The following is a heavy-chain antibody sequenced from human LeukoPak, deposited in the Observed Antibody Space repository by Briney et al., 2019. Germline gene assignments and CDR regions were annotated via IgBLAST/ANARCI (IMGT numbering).Heavy chain of an antibody. D-gene: IGHD6-19*01. CDR1: GGSINSHY. Sequence: SDPLSLTCTVSGGSINSHYWSWIRQPPGKGLEWIGYIYDTGITNYNPSLKSRVTIFVDTSKNQFSLKLSSVTAADTAVYYCAREVLRSGWYGGAFDYWGQGTLVTVST. J-gene: IGHJ4*02. CDR3: AREVLRSGWYGGAFDY. V-gene: IGHV4-59*11. CDR2: IYDTGIT.